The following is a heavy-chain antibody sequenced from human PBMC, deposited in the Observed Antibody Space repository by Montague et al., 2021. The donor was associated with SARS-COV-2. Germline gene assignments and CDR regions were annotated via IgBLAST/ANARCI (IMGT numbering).Heavy chain of an antibody. CDR2: ITVSGAGT. D-gene: IGHD1-26*01. Sequence: SLRLSCAASGFTFTGYGMAWVRQAPGKGLEWVSVITVSGAGTYYAESVEGRFTISRDHSRNTLFLQMNSLRAEDTAVYYCAKRGSYFFDYWGQGTLVTVSS. V-gene: IGHV3-23*01. J-gene: IGHJ4*02. CDR3: AKRGSYFFDY. CDR1: GFTFTGYG.